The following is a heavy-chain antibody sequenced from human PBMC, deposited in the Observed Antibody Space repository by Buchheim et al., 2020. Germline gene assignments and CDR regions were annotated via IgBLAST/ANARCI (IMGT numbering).Heavy chain of an antibody. CDR1: GFTFSSYG. CDR2: ISYDGSNK. J-gene: IGHJ4*02. CDR3: AKDRGYYGWEN. D-gene: IGHD3-10*01. V-gene: IGHV3-30*18. Sequence: QVQLVESGGGVVQPGRSLRLSCAASGFTFSSYGMHWVRQAPGKGLEWVAVISYDGSNKYYADSVKGRFTISRDNSKNTLYLQMNSLRAEDTAVYYCAKDRGYYGWENWGQGTL.